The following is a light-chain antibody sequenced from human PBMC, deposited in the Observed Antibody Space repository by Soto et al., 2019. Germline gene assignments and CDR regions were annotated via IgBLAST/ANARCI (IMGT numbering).Light chain of an antibody. V-gene: IGKV1-39*01. Sequence: DIQMTQSPSSLSASIGDRVTITCRASRTISNYLNWYQQKPGKAPNLLIYTASSLQSGVPSRFSGSGSGTDFTLTISGLNPEDFATNYCQQSHSTPYTFGQGTNLEI. J-gene: IGKJ2*01. CDR2: TAS. CDR1: RTISNY. CDR3: QQSHSTPYT.